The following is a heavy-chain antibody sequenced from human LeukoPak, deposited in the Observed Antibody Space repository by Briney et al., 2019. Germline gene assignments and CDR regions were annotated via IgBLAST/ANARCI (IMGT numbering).Heavy chain of an antibody. J-gene: IGHJ5*02. D-gene: IGHD3-22*01. V-gene: IGHV3-21*01. CDR2: ISSSSSYI. Sequence: KPGGSLRLSCAAFGFTFSSYSMNWVRQAPGKGLEWVSSISSSSSYIYYADSVKGRFTISRDNAKNSLYLQMNSLRAEDTAVYYCARDESRDYYDSSGYYRPYNWFDPWGQGTLVTVSS. CDR1: GFTFSSYS. CDR3: ARDESRDYYDSSGYYRPYNWFDP.